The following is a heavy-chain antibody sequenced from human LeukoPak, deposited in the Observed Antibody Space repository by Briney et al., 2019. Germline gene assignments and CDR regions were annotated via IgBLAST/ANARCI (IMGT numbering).Heavy chain of an antibody. Sequence: ASVKVSCKASGYTFTSYYMHWVRQAPGQGLEWMGIINPSGGSTSYAQRFQGRVTMTRDMSTSTVYMELSSLRSEDTAVYYCARLNGPYYYYMDVWGKGTTVTVSS. V-gene: IGHV1-46*01. CDR3: ARLNGPYYYYMDV. CDR1: GYTFTSYY. J-gene: IGHJ6*03. CDR2: INPSGGST. D-gene: IGHD2-8*01.